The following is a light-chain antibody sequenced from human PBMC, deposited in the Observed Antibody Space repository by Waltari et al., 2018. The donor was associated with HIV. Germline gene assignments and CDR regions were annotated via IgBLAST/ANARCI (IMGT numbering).Light chain of an antibody. Sequence: QSALTQPRSVSGSPGQSVTISCTGTSSDVGGYNYVSWYQQNPGKAPKFIIYDVTKRPAGVPDRFSGSKSGTSASLAISGVQSEDEADYYCAAWDDSLNAYVFGSGTKVTVL. CDR2: DVT. J-gene: IGLJ1*01. CDR1: SSDVGGYNY. V-gene: IGLV2-11*01. CDR3: AAWDDSLNAYV.